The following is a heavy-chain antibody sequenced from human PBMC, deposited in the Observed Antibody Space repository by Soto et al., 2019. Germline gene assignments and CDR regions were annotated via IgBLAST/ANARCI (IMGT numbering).Heavy chain of an antibody. CDR2: ISYDGSNK. Sequence: GGSLRLSCAASGFTFSSYAMHWVRQAPGKGLEWVAVISYDGSNKYYADSVKGRFTISRDNSKNTLYLQMNSLRAEDTAVYYCAIGCGGDCYPHYFDVWGQGILVTVSS. CDR1: GFTFSSYA. D-gene: IGHD2-21*02. V-gene: IGHV3-30-3*01. CDR3: AIGCGGDCYPHYFDV. J-gene: IGHJ4*02.